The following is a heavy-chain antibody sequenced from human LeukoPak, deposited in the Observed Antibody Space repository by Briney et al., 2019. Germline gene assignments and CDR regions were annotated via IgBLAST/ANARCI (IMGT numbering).Heavy chain of an antibody. V-gene: IGHV4-59*01. Sequence: SETLSLTCTVSGGSISSYYWSWIRQPPGKGLEWIGYIYYSGSTNYNPSLKSRVTISVDTSKNQFSLELSSVTAADTAVYYCARGRIAAAGTFFDYWGQGTLVTVSS. CDR2: IYYSGST. CDR3: ARGRIAAAGTFFDY. CDR1: GGSISSYY. D-gene: IGHD6-13*01. J-gene: IGHJ4*02.